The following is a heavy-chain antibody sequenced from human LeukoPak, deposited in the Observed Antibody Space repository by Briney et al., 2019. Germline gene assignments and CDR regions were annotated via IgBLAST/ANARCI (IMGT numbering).Heavy chain of an antibody. CDR2: ISSSGSTI. V-gene: IGHV3-48*03. Sequence: GGSLRLSCAASGFTFSSYEMNWVRQAPGKGLEWFSYISSSGSTIYYADSVKGRFTISRDNAKNSLYLQMNSLRAEDTAVYYCARETGRRDGCWFDSWGQGTLVTVSS. CDR1: GFTFSSYE. J-gene: IGHJ5*01. D-gene: IGHD5-24*01. CDR3: ARETGRRDGCWFDS.